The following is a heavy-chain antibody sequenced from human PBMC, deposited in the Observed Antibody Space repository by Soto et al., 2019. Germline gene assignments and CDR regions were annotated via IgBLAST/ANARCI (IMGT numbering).Heavy chain of an antibody. J-gene: IGHJ6*02. D-gene: IGHD3-22*01. CDR3: ARDYYYDSNGYSNFYYGMDV. Sequence: GGSLRLSCAASGFTFDSYGMHWVRQAPGKGLEWVAVVYHDGNNQYYVDSVKGRFTISRDNSKNTLYLQMNSLRAEDTAVYYCARDYYYDSNGYSNFYYGMDVWGQGTTVTVSS. V-gene: IGHV3-33*01. CDR1: GFTFDSYG. CDR2: VYHDGNNQ.